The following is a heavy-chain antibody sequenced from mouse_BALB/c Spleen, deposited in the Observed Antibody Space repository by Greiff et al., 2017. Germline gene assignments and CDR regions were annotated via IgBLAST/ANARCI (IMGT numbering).Heavy chain of an antibody. J-gene: IGHJ3*01. CDR3: ARGGGNYDAWFAY. V-gene: IGHV1S29*02. D-gene: IGHD2-1*01. CDR2: IYPYNGGT. Sequence: VQLKQSGPELVKPGASVKISCKASGYTFTDYNMHWVKQSHGKSLEWIGYIYPYNGGTGYNQKFKSKATLTVDNSSSTAYMELRSLTSEDSAVYYCARGGGNYDAWFAYWGQGTLVTVSA. CDR1: GYTFTDYN.